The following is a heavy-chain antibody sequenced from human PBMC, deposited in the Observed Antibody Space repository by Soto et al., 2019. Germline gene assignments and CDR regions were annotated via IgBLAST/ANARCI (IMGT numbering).Heavy chain of an antibody. D-gene: IGHD3-10*01. V-gene: IGHV1-69*02. CDR2: IIRILGIA. CDR1: GGTFSSYT. CDR3: ARGRYYGSGSYLLFDD. J-gene: IGHJ4*02. Sequence: QVQLVQSGAEVKTPGSSVKVSCNAAGGTFSSYTISWVRQAPGQGLEWMGRIIRILGIANYAQKFQGRVTITADKSTSTAYMELSSLRSEDTAVYYCARGRYYGSGSYLLFDDWGQGTLVTVSS.